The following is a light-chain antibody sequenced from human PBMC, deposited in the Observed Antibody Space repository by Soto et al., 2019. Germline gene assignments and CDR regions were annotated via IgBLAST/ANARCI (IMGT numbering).Light chain of an antibody. CDR3: QRYDSFRT. CDR2: GAS. V-gene: IGKV3-20*01. CDR1: QSVRSNF. Sequence: EIMMTQSPVTLSVSPGERATLSCRASQSVRSNFLAWYQQKPGQAPRLLIYGASNRATGIPDRFSGSGSGTDFTLTITRLEPEDFAMYYCQRYDSFRTFGQGTKVDIK. J-gene: IGKJ1*01.